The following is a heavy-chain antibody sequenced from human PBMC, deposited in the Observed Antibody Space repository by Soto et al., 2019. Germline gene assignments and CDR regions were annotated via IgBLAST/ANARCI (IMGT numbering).Heavy chain of an antibody. CDR2: ISGGGDDT. Sequence: RGSLRLSCAASGFTFSDYAMSWVRQAPGKGLEWVAAISGGGDDTDYADSVKGRFTISRDNSKNTLFLQVNSLRAEDTAVYYCARPSMSAAGTDWGQGFLVTVSS. CDR1: GFTFSDYA. V-gene: IGHV3-23*01. D-gene: IGHD6-13*01. CDR3: ARPSMSAAGTD. J-gene: IGHJ4*02.